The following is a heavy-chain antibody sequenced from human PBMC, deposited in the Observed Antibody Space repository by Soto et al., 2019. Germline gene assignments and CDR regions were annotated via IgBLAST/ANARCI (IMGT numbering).Heavy chain of an antibody. V-gene: IGHV5-10-1*01. J-gene: IGHJ6*02. CDR2: IDPSDSYT. Sequence: GESLKISCKGSGYSFTSYWISWVRQMPGKGLEWMGRIDPSDSYTNYSPSFQGHVTISADKSISTAYLQWSSLKASDTAMYYCARHLRDIVVVPTGMDVWGQGTTVTVSS. CDR3: ARHLRDIVVVPTGMDV. D-gene: IGHD2-2*01. CDR1: GYSFTSYW.